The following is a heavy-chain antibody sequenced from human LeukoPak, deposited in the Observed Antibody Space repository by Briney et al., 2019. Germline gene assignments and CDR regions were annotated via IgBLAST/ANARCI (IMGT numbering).Heavy chain of an antibody. CDR1: GGSISSYY. V-gene: IGHV4-59*01. J-gene: IGHJ6*02. Sequence: SETLSLTCTVSGGSISSYYWSWIRQPPGKGLEWIGYIYYSGSTNYNPSLKSRVTISVDTSKNQFSLKLSSVTAADTAVYYCARANSNYVVYYYGMDVWGQGTTITVSS. D-gene: IGHD4-4*01. CDR3: ARANSNYVVYYYGMDV. CDR2: IYYSGST.